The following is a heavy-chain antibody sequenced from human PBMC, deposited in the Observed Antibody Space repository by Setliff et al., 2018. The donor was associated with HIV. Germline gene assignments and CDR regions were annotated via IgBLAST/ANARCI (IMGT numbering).Heavy chain of an antibody. J-gene: IGHJ5*02. Sequence: ETLSLTCAVYGGSFSAYYWSWIRQSPGKGLEWIGEINHSDATDSDTTNYTPSLKSRVTISVDKSKNQFSLKLSSVTAADTAVYYCARAHIGIAARWSGWFDPWGQGTLVTVSS. D-gene: IGHD6-6*01. CDR1: GGSFSAYY. CDR3: ARAHIGIAARWSGWFDP. CDR2: INHSDAT. V-gene: IGHV4-34*01.